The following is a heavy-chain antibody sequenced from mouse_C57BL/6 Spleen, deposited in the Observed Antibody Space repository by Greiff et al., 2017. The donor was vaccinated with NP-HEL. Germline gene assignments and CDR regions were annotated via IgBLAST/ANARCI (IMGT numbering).Heavy chain of an antibody. CDR1: GYTFPGYW. Sequence: VQLQQSGAELMKPGASVKLSCKATGYTFPGYWIEWVKQRPGHGLEWIGEILPGSGSTNYNEKFKGKATFTADTSSNPAYMQLSSLTTEDSAIYYCARYGELRGYDYAMDYWGQGTSVTVSS. V-gene: IGHV1-9*01. CDR2: ILPGSGST. D-gene: IGHD3-2*02. CDR3: ARYGELRGYDYAMDY. J-gene: IGHJ4*01.